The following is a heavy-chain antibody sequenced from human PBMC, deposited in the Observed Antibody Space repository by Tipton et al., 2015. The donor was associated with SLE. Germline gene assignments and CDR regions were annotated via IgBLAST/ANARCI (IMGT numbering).Heavy chain of an antibody. V-gene: IGHV3-23*01. Sequence: SLRLSCAASRFTFSTYGMRWVRQSPEKGLEWVSSISGSDGSTYYADSVKGRFTISRDNAKNSLYLQMNSLRPEDTAVYYCARPYCSGGSCYYFDYWGQGTLVTVSS. J-gene: IGHJ4*02. CDR2: ISGSDGST. CDR1: RFTFSTYG. D-gene: IGHD2-15*01. CDR3: ARPYCSGGSCYYFDY.